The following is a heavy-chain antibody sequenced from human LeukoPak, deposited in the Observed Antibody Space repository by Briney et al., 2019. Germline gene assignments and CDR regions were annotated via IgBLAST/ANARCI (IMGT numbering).Heavy chain of an antibody. CDR3: AKSASSGYSRHFDY. J-gene: IGHJ4*02. D-gene: IGHD3-22*01. CDR1: GFTFDDYA. CDR2: ISWNSGSI. V-gene: IGHV3-9*01. Sequence: GRSLRLSCAASGFTFDDYAMHWVRQAPGKGLEWVSGISWNSGSIGYADSVKGRFTISRDNAKNSLYLQMNSLRAEDTALYYCAKSASSGYSRHFDYWGQGTPVTVSS.